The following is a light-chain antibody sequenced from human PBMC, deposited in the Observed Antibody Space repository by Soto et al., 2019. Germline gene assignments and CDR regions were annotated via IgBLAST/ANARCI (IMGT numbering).Light chain of an antibody. V-gene: IGKV3-20*01. CDR1: QSVGSS. J-gene: IGKJ1*01. Sequence: EIVLTQSPGTLSLSPGERATLSCRASQSVGSSLAWYQQTPGQAPRLLIYGASTRSTGIPDRFSGSGSGTDFTRTISRLEPVDFAVYYCQQYGSSPRTFGQGTKVEIK. CDR2: GAS. CDR3: QQYGSSPRT.